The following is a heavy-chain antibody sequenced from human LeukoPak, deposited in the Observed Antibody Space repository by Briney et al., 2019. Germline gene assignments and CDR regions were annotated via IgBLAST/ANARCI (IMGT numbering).Heavy chain of an antibody. V-gene: IGHV4-30-4*01. CDR2: IYYSGST. Sequence: SETLSLTCTVSGGSISRGDYYWSWIRQPPGKGLEWIGYIYYSGSTYYNPSLKSRVTISIDTSKNQFSLKLSSVTAADTAVYYCAREAGSYFYFDYWGQGTLVTVFS. J-gene: IGHJ4*02. CDR1: GGSISRGDYY. CDR3: AREAGSYFYFDY. D-gene: IGHD3-10*01.